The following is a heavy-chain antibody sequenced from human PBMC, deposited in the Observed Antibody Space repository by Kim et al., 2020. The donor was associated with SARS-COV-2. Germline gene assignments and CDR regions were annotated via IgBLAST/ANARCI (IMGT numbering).Heavy chain of an antibody. V-gene: IGHV4-30-2*01. CDR3: ARDRGSTEGYYYYMDV. Sequence: SETLSLTCAVSGGSISSGGYSWSWIRQPPGKGLEWIGYIYHSGSTYYNPSLKSRVTISVDRSKNQFSLKLSSVTAADTAVYYCARDRGSTEGYYYYMDVWGKGTTVTVSS. CDR1: GGSISSGGYS. J-gene: IGHJ6*03. D-gene: IGHD2-2*01. CDR2: IYHSGST.